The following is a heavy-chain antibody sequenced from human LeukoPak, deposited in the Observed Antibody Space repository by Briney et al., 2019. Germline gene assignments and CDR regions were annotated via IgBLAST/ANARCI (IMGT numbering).Heavy chain of an antibody. D-gene: IGHD3-3*01. CDR3: AANSICGVIAIYFDH. J-gene: IGHJ4*02. CDR2: IYSSGST. Sequence: PGGSLRLSCVATGFTHSNNYMTWVRQAPGKGLEWVSVIYSSGSTYYADSVNGRFAISRDISKNTLYLQMNSLRAEDTAVYYCAANSICGVIAIYFDHCGQGTLVTVSS. CDR1: GFTHSNNY. V-gene: IGHV3-66*01.